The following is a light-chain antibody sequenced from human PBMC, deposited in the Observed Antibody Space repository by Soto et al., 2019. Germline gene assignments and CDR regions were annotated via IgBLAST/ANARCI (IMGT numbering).Light chain of an antibody. J-gene: IGLJ3*02. CDR3: SSYTGSTTLV. CDR2: EVS. V-gene: IGLV2-14*01. CDR1: SSDVGAYKY. Sequence: QSALTQPASVSGYPGQSITISCTGTSSDVGAYKYVAWYQHHPGKAPKLMIYEVSNRPSGVSNRFSGSKSGNTASLTISGLQAEDEADYYCSSYTGSTTLVFGGGTKVTVL.